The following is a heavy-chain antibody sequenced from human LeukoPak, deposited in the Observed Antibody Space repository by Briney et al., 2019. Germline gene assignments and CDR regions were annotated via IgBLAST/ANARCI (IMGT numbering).Heavy chain of an antibody. V-gene: IGHV3-7*01. D-gene: IGHD2-15*01. J-gene: IGHJ4*02. CDR1: GFTFSSYW. CDR2: IKQDGSEK. Sequence: GGSLRLSCAASGFTFSSYWMSWVRQAPGKGLEWVANIKQDGSEKYYVDSVKGRFTISRDNAKNSLYLQMNSLRAEDTAVYYCAKAHPVYCSGGSCKKFDYWGQGTLVTVSS. CDR3: AKAHPVYCSGGSCKKFDY.